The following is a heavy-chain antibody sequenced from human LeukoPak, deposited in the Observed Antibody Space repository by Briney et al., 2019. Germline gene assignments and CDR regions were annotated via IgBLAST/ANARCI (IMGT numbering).Heavy chain of an antibody. Sequence: GGSLRLSCAASGFTFSSYAMSWVRQAPGTGLEWVSTISGSGGSTYYADSVKGRFTISRDNSKNTLYLQMNSLRAEDTAVYFCAKAFREFGTSSSYSSFDTWGQGTMVTVSS. J-gene: IGHJ3*02. CDR1: GFTFSSYA. D-gene: IGHD5-18*01. CDR3: AKAFREFGTSSSYSSFDT. CDR2: ISGSGGST. V-gene: IGHV3-23*01.